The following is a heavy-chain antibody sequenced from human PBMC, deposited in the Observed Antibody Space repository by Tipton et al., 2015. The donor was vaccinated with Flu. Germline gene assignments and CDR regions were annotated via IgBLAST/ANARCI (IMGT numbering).Heavy chain of an antibody. J-gene: IGHJ4*02. CDR2: LHYSEAP. Sequence: GLVKPSETLSLTCAVSGYSISSGYYWGWIRQAPGKGLGWIAHLHYSEAPTYNPPLGSRVTVSLDKSKNQFSLNLRSVTAADTAVYYCARVPRFGNSFWGYFDFWGQGAPVTVSS. CDR3: ARVPRFGNSFWGYFDF. D-gene: IGHD3-10*01. V-gene: IGHV4-38-2*01. CDR1: GYSISSGYY.